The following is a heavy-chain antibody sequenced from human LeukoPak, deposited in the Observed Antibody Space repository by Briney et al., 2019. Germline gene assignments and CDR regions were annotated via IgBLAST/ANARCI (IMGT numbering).Heavy chain of an antibody. Sequence: PVKVSSKASGGTFSSYAISWVRQAPGQGLEWRGGIIPIFGTANYAQKFQGRVTITADESTSTAYMELSSLRSEDTAVYYCARGLEDGSGKGPYYYYYVDVWGKGTTVTISS. V-gene: IGHV1-69*13. CDR1: GGTFSSYA. CDR2: IIPIFGTA. CDR3: ARGLEDGSGKGPYYYYYVDV. J-gene: IGHJ6*03. D-gene: IGHD3-10*01.